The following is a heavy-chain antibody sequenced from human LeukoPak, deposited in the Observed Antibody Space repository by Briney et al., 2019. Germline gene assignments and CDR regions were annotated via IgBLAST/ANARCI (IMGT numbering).Heavy chain of an antibody. CDR1: GFTVSSNY. V-gene: IGHV3-53*01. D-gene: IGHD6-13*01. J-gene: IGHJ4*02. Sequence: PGGSLRLSCAASGFTVSSNYMSWVRQAPGKGLEWVSVIYSGGSIYYADSVKGRFTISRDNSKNTVYLQMNSLRAEDTAVYYCARATGASSCFSHWGQGTLVTVSS. CDR2: IYSGGSI. CDR3: ARATGASSCFSH.